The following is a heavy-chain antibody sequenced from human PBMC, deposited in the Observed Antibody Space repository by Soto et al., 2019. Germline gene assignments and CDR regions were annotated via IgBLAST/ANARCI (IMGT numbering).Heavy chain of an antibody. CDR2: VSGSGTNS. D-gene: IGHD3-10*01. J-gene: IGHJ4*02. CDR1: GFTFRSYA. V-gene: IGHV3-23*01. CDR3: AKGRSSAPDYFFDY. Sequence: GGSLRLSCAASGFTFRSYAMHWVRQTPGKGLEWVSGVSGSGTNSYFAESVKGRFTVSRDNSKNTFYLEMTGLRGDDTAVYYCAKGRSSAPDYFFDYWGQGILVTASS.